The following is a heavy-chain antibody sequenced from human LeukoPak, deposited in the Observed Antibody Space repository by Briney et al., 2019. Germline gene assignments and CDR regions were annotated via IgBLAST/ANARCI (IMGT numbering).Heavy chain of an antibody. CDR1: GGSFSGYY. D-gene: IGHD2-15*01. V-gene: IGHV4-34*01. Sequence: SETLSLTCAVYGGSFSGYYWSWIRQPPGKGLEWIGEISHSGSTNYSPALKSQVTISVDTSKNQFSLKLSSVTAADTAVYYCARGGSRIVVVVAARKPHYFDYWGQGTLVTVSS. J-gene: IGHJ4*02. CDR2: ISHSGST. CDR3: ARGGSRIVVVVAARKPHYFDY.